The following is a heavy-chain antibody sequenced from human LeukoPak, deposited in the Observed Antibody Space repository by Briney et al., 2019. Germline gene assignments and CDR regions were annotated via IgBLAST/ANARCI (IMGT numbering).Heavy chain of an antibody. V-gene: IGHV3-23*01. Sequence: GGSLRLSCAASRFTFSSYAMSWVRQAPGRGLEWVSTISGGGGNTYYSDSVKGRFTISRDNSKNTLYLQMNSLRAEDTAIYYCARENWVYNWKYDSSGSGINYWGQGTLVTVSS. J-gene: IGHJ4*02. CDR2: ISGGGGNT. CDR3: ARENWVYNWKYDSSGSGINY. CDR1: RFTFSSYA. D-gene: IGHD3-22*01.